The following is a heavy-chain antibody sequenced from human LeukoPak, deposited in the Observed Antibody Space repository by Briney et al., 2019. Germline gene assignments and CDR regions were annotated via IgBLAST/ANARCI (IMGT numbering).Heavy chain of an antibody. CDR1: GFSLNNARMG. CDR3: ARISGRYYGSGSPHDY. CDR2: IFSNDEK. D-gene: IGHD3-10*01. Sequence: SGPVLVKPTETLTLTCTVSGFSLNNARMGVSWIRQPPGKALEWLAHIFSNDEKSYSTSLKSRLTISKDTSKSQVVLTMTNMDPVDTATYYCARISGRYYGSGSPHDYWGQGTLVTVSS. V-gene: IGHV2-26*01. J-gene: IGHJ4*02.